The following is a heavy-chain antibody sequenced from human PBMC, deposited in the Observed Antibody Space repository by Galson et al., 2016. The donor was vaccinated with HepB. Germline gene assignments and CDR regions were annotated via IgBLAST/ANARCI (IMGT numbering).Heavy chain of an antibody. Sequence: SLRLSCAASGFSFGSNAMSWVRQAPGKGLEWVSAISGSTGSTYYADSMKGRFTISRDNAKNMLYLQINSLRAEDTAVYYCAKTTTIVPAATDFIDCWGQGTLVTVSS. CDR3: AKTTTIVPAATDFIDC. D-gene: IGHD2-2*01. V-gene: IGHV3-23*01. CDR2: ISGSTGST. J-gene: IGHJ4*02. CDR1: GFSFGSNA.